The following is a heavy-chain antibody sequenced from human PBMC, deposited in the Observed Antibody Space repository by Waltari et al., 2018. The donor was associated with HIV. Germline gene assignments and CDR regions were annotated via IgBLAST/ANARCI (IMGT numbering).Heavy chain of an antibody. CDR1: GFRVWNHG. V-gene: IGHV3-74*01. CDR2: LNSDGSSR. Sequence: VQLVESGGGSVKTGGSLRPSCTASGFRVWNHGMDWVRQGPGKGLVWVARLNSDGSSRNYADAVKGRFVISRDNARNTVYLQLNSLRVEDTAMYFCARASHYIEFSTFDGDYYFDVWGRGTRVAVSS. CDR3: ARASHYIEFSTFDGDYYFDV. J-gene: IGHJ4*02. D-gene: IGHD2-15*01.